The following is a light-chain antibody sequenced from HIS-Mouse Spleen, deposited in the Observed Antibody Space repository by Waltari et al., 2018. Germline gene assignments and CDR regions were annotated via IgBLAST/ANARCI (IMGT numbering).Light chain of an antibody. CDR3: SSYTSSSTPYV. CDR2: EGS. V-gene: IGLV2-14*01. CDR1: SSDVGGYNY. J-gene: IGLJ1*01. Sequence: QSALTQPASVSGSPGQSITISCTGTSSDVGGYNYVSWYQQPPGKAPKLMIYEGSNRPSGVSYRFVGSKSGNTASLTISGLQAEDEADYYCSSYTSSSTPYVFGTGTKVTVL.